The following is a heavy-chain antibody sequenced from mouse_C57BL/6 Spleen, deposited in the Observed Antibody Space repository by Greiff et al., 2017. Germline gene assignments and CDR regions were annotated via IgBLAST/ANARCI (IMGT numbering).Heavy chain of an antibody. CDR2: IYPGDGDT. D-gene: IGHD3-2*02. V-gene: IGHV1-82*01. CDR3: ARERLAGFDY. J-gene: IGHJ2*01. Sequence: QVQLQPSGPELVKPGASVKISCKASGYAFSSSWMNWVKQRPGKGLEGIGRIYPGDGDTNYNGKFKGKATLTADKSSSTAYMQLSSLTSEDSAVYFCARERLAGFDYWGQGTTLTVSS. CDR1: GYAFSSSW.